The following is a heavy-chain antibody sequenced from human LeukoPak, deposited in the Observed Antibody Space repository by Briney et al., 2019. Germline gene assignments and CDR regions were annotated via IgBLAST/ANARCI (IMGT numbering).Heavy chain of an antibody. J-gene: IGHJ6*03. Sequence: PSETLSLTCTVSGGSISGSSYYWGWIRQPPGKGLEWIGSIYYSGSTYYNPSLKSRVTISVDTSNNQFSLKLSSVTAADTAVYYCTRAASSGPLFTYHMDVWGKGTTVTVSS. D-gene: IGHD3-22*01. CDR1: GGSISGSSYY. CDR2: IYYSGST. V-gene: IGHV4-39*07. CDR3: TRAASSGPLFTYHMDV.